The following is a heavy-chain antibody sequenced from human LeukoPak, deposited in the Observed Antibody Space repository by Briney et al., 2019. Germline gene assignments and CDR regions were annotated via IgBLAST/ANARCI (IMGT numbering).Heavy chain of an antibody. Sequence: GGSLRLSCAASGFTVSSNYMSWVRQAPGKGLEWVSIIYSGGSTYYADSVMGRFTMSRDNSKNTVYLQMNSLRAEDTAVYYCARDSSGYYSPGYWGQGTLVIVSS. J-gene: IGHJ4*02. CDR2: IYSGGST. CDR1: GFTVSSNY. V-gene: IGHV3-66*02. D-gene: IGHD3-22*01. CDR3: ARDSSGYYSPGY.